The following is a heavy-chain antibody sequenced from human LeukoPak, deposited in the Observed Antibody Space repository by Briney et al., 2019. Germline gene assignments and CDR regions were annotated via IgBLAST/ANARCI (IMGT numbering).Heavy chain of an antibody. CDR2: IYYSGST. CDR3: ARSFYDILTGYNWFDP. J-gene: IGHJ5*02. CDR1: GGSISSSSYY. Sequence: PSETLSLTCTVSGGSISSSSYYWGWIRHPPGKGLEWTGSIYYSGSTYYYPSLKSRVTISVDTSKNQFSLKLSSVTAADTAVYYCARSFYDILTGYNWFDPWGQGTLVTVSS. D-gene: IGHD3-9*01. V-gene: IGHV4-39*01.